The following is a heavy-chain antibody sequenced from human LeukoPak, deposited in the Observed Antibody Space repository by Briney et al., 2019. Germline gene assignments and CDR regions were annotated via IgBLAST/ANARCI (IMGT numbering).Heavy chain of an antibody. Sequence: SETLSLTCTVSGGSISSGSYYWSWIRQPAGKGLEWIGRIYTSGSTNYNPSLKSRVTISEDTSKNQFSLKLSSVTAADTAVYYCARAPVEMATIYYYYYMDVWGKGTTVTVSS. D-gene: IGHD5-24*01. J-gene: IGHJ6*03. V-gene: IGHV4-61*02. CDR3: ARAPVEMATIYYYYYMDV. CDR1: GGSISSGSYY. CDR2: IYTSGST.